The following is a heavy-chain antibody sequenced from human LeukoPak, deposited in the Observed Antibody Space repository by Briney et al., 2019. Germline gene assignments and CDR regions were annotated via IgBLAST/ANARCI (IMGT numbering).Heavy chain of an antibody. CDR2: IIPIFGTA. CDR1: GGTFSSYA. V-gene: IGHV1-69*05. Sequence: SVKVSCKASGGTFSSYAISWVRQAPGQGLEWMGRIIPIFGTANYAQKFQGRVTITTDESTSTAYMELSSLRSEDTAVYYCAREGAMATSYYYYYMDVWGKGTTVTVSS. D-gene: IGHD5-24*01. CDR3: AREGAMATSYYYYYMDV. J-gene: IGHJ6*03.